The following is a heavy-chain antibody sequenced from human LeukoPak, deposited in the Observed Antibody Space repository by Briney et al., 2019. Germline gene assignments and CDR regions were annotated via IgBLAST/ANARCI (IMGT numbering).Heavy chain of an antibody. V-gene: IGHV3-49*04. CDR3: TRVGGRGVYYFDY. CDR1: GFTFGDYA. Sequence: GGSLRLSCTAYGFTFGDYAMSWVRQAQGKGLKWVGFIRSKAYGGTTEYAASVKGRFTISRDDSKSIAYLQMNSLKTEDTAVYYCTRVGGRGVYYFDYWGQGTLVTVSS. J-gene: IGHJ4*02. D-gene: IGHD6-25*01. CDR2: IRSKAYGGTT.